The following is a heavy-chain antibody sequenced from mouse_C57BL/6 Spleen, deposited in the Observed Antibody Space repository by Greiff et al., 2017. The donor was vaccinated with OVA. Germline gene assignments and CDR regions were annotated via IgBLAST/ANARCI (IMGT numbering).Heavy chain of an antibody. V-gene: IGHV1-47*01. Sequence: VQLQQSGAELVKPGASVKMSCKASGYTFTTYPIEWMKQNHGKSLEWIGNFHPYNDDTKYNEKFKGKATLTVEKSSRTVYVELSRLTADDSAVFYCAKNYGSRGYYWYIDVWGTGTTVTVSS. CDR1: GYTFTTYP. D-gene: IGHD1-1*01. J-gene: IGHJ1*03. CDR2: FHPYNDDT. CDR3: AKNYGSRGYYWYIDV.